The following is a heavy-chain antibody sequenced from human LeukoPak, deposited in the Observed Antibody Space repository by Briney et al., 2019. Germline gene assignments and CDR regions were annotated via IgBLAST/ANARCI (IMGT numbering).Heavy chain of an antibody. CDR1: GYTFTSYG. CDR2: ISAYNGNT. V-gene: IGHV1-18*01. Sequence: ASVKVSCKASGYTFTSYGISWVRQAPGQGLEWMGWISAYNGNTNYAQKLQGRVTMPTDTSTSTAYMELRSLRSDDTAVYYCARDLAYYDSSGYPDAFDIWGQGTMVTVSS. D-gene: IGHD3-22*01. J-gene: IGHJ3*02. CDR3: ARDLAYYDSSGYPDAFDI.